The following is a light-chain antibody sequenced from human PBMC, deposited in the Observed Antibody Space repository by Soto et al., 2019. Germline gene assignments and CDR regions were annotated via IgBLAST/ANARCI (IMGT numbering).Light chain of an antibody. Sequence: EILLTQSPSTLSVSAGERATLSCRASQSINNDLGWYQQKPGQAPRLLIYGASTRATGIPARFSGSGSGTEFTLTISRLQPGDFAVYYCQQYGYSYWTFGQGTKVDIK. CDR1: QSINND. CDR2: GAS. J-gene: IGKJ1*01. V-gene: IGKV3-15*01. CDR3: QQYGYSYWT.